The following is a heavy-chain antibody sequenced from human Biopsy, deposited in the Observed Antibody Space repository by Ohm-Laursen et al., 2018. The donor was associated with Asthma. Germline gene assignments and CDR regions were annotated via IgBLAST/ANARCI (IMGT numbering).Heavy chain of an antibody. CDR1: GGSISSFY. D-gene: IGHD1-26*01. Sequence: SDTLSLTCSVYGGSISSFYWSWIRQSPEKGLEWMGYVYWTGSTNYNPSLKSRITMSVDTSKNQFSMKLSSVTAADTAIYYCARHVVLDGASYFDSWGQGILVTVSS. CDR3: ARHVVLDGASYFDS. CDR2: VYWTGST. J-gene: IGHJ4*02. V-gene: IGHV4-59*07.